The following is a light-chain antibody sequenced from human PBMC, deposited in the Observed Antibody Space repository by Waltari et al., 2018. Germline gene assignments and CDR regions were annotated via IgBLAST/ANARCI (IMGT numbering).Light chain of an antibody. Sequence: SALTQPASVSGSPGQSITISCTGTSSDVGGYNYVSWYQQHPGKGPKLMTYDVSNRPSGVPNRFSGSKSGNTASLTISGLQAEDEADYYCSSYTSSNSYVFGTGTKVTVL. V-gene: IGLV2-14*03. CDR3: SSYTSSNSYV. CDR2: DVS. CDR1: SSDVGGYNY. J-gene: IGLJ1*01.